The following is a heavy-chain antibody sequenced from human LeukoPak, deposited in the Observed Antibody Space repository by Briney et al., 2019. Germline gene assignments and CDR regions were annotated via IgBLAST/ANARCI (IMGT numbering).Heavy chain of an antibody. D-gene: IGHD5-12*01. CDR2: LYPRDSDT. CDR3: ARQMGVASCKNYFDS. J-gene: IGHJ4*02. Sequence: GESLKISCQASGYNFTRYWIGWVRQMPGKGLEWMGLLYPRDSDTRYSPSFQGQVTFSADNSINTAYLQWSSLRASDTAIYYCARQMGVASCKNYFDSWGQGTLVTVSA. V-gene: IGHV5-51*01. CDR1: GYNFTRYW.